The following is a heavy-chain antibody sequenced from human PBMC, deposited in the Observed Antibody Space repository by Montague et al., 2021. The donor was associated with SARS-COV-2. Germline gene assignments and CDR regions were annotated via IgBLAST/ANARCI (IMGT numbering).Heavy chain of an antibody. CDR1: GFTFSSYE. J-gene: IGHJ6*02. CDR2: ISSSGSTI. D-gene: IGHD3-22*01. CDR3: ARVLVVTYYGMDV. Sequence: SLRLSCAASGFTFSSYEMNWVRQAPGKGLEWDSYISSSGSTIYYADSVKGRFTISRDNAKNSLYLQMNSLGAEDTAVYYCARVLVVTYYGMDVWGRGTTVTVSS. V-gene: IGHV3-48*03.